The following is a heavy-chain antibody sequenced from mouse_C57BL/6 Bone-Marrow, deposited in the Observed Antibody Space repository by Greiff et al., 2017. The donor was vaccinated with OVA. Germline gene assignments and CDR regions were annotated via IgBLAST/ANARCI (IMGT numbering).Heavy chain of an antibody. CDR2: IYPGSGST. V-gene: IGHV1-55*01. D-gene: IGHD1-1*01. CDR1: GYTFTSYW. Sequence: QVQLQQPGAELVKPGASVKMSCKASGYTFTSYWITWVKQRPGQGLEWIGDIYPGSGSTNYNEKFKSKATLTVDTSSSTAYMQLSSLTSEDSAVYYCAREESFYYGSSYPLYWYFDVWGTGTTVTVSS. CDR3: AREESFYYGSSYPLYWYFDV. J-gene: IGHJ1*03.